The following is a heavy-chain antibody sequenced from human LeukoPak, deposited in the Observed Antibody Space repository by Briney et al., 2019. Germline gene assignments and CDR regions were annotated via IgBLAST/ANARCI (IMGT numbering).Heavy chain of an antibody. J-gene: IGHJ4*02. CDR2: IYYSGST. CDR3: VRGRAAAGQYYFDS. V-gene: IGHV4-39*02. CDR1: GCSISSSTSY. Sequence: PSETLSLTCTVSGCSISSSTSYWVWIRQPPGKGLEWIATIYYSGSTYYNPSIKSRVTISVDTSKNHFSLNLSSVTAADTAVYYCVRGRAAAGQYYFDSWGQGTLVTVSS. D-gene: IGHD6-13*01.